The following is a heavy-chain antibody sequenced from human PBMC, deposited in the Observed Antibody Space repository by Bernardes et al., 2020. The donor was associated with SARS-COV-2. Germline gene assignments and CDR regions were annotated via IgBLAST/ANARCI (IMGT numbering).Heavy chain of an antibody. V-gene: IGHV3-15*01. CDR2: VKSKTDGETT. Sequence: GGSLRLSCAASGFTFSNAWMSWVRQAPGKGLEWVGRVKSKTDGETTDYAAPVKGRFTISRDDSKNTLYLQMNSLKTEDTAVYYCTTGGAYWGQGTLVTVSS. CDR3: TTGGAY. CDR1: GFTFSNAW. J-gene: IGHJ4*02.